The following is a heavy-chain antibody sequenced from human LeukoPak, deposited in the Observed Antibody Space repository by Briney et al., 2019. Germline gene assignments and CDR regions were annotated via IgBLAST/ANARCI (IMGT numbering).Heavy chain of an antibody. Sequence: PGGSLRLSCAASGFTFNNYWMSWVRQAPGKGLEWVANIKQNGSKTYYADSVKGRFTISRDDAKNSLYLQMNSLRAEDTAVYYCARIPYSGTWYWFDPWGQGTLVTVSS. CDR1: GFTFNNYW. CDR2: IKQNGSKT. D-gene: IGHD6-13*01. CDR3: ARIPYSGTWYWFDP. J-gene: IGHJ5*02. V-gene: IGHV3-7*03.